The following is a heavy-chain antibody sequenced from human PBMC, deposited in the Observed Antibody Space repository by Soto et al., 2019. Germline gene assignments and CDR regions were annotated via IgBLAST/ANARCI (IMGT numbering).Heavy chain of an antibody. D-gene: IGHD5-12*01. CDR1: GGSISSSSYY. CDR3: ARVRWLQGPLDY. Sequence: SETLSLTCTVSGGSISSSSYYWGWIRQPPGKGLEWIGSIYYSGSTYYNPSLKSRVTISVDTSKNQFSLKLSSVTAADTAVYYFARVRWLQGPLDYWGQGTLVTVSS. J-gene: IGHJ4*02. V-gene: IGHV4-39*01. CDR2: IYYSGST.